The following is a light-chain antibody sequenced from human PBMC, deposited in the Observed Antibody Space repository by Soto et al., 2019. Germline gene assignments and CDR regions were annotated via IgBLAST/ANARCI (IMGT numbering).Light chain of an antibody. Sequence: EIVMTLSPATLSVSPGERATLSCRASQSVSSNLAWYQQKPGQAPRLLIYDASTRATDIPARFSGSGSGTEFTLTISSLQSEDFAVYYCQHYNNGPRFGQGTKVDIK. J-gene: IGKJ1*01. CDR2: DAS. CDR3: QHYNNGPR. V-gene: IGKV3D-15*01. CDR1: QSVSSN.